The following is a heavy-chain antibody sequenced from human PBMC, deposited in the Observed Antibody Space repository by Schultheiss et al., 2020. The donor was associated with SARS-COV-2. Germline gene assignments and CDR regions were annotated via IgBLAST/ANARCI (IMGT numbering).Heavy chain of an antibody. CDR3: AREMTTVTTGWFDP. D-gene: IGHD4-17*01. CDR2: MNPNSGNT. V-gene: IGHV1-8*03. CDR1: GYTFTSYD. J-gene: IGHJ5*02. Sequence: ASVKVSCKASGYTFTSYDINWVRQATGQGLEWMGWMNPNSGNTGYAQKFQGRVTITRNTSISTAYMELSSLRSEDTAVYYCAREMTTVTTGWFDPWGQGTLVTVSS.